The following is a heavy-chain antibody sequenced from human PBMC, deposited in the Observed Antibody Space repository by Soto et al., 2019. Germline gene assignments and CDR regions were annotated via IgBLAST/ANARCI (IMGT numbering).Heavy chain of an antibody. V-gene: IGHV4-4*07. CDR3: ARAPGGYYYFDS. J-gene: IGHJ4*02. CDR2: IFTSGYT. CDR1: GGSISSYY. D-gene: IGHD3-22*01. Sequence: SETLSLTCTVSGGSISSYYWNWIRQPAGKGLEWIGRIFTSGYTKYNPSLKSRVTMSVDTSQNQFSLKLNSVTAADTAVYYCARAPGGYYYFDSWGQGSLVTVSS.